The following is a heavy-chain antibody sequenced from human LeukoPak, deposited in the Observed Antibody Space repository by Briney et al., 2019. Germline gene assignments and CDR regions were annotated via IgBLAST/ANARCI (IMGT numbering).Heavy chain of an antibody. V-gene: IGHV4-30-4*08. Sequence: SETLSLTCTVSGGSISSGDYYWSWIRQPPGKGLEWIGYIYYSGSTYYNPSLKRRVTISVDTSKNQFSLKLSSVTAADTAVYYCARDGITGTRPLDYWGQGTLVTVSS. CDR1: GGSISSGDYY. J-gene: IGHJ4*02. CDR2: IYYSGST. D-gene: IGHD1-20*01. CDR3: ARDGITGTRPLDY.